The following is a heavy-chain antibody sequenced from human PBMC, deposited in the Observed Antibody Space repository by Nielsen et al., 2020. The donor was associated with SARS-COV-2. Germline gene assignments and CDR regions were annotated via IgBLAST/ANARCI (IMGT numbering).Heavy chain of an antibody. J-gene: IGHJ6*02. CDR2: INSHGGST. CDR3: ARDRSGFTMVRTYAMDV. Sequence: GESLKISCSASGFTFSSYAIHWVRQAPGKGLEHVSGINSHGGSTFYTNSVRGRFTISRDNSKNTLYLQMSSLRAEDTAVYYCARDRSGFTMVRTYAMDVWGQGTTVTVSS. V-gene: IGHV3-64D*09. CDR1: GFTFSSYA. D-gene: IGHD3-10*01.